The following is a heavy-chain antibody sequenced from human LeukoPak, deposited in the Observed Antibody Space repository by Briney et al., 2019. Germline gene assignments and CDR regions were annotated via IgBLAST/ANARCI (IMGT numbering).Heavy chain of an antibody. V-gene: IGHV3-66*01. CDR3: TRDSGGDTNGYPSR. CDR2: FYKDGST. CDR1: GFSATINY. Sequence: GGSLGLSCAPSGFSATINYRSWVRQAPGRGLEGASVFYKDGSTYHADSVKGRFTISRDNAKNTVNLHMNTLRVEDTGLYYCTRDSGGDTNGYPSRWGQGTLVTVSS. J-gene: IGHJ4*02. D-gene: IGHD2-8*01.